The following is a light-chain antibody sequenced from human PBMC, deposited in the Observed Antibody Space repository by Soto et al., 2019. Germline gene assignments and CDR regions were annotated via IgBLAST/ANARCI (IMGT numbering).Light chain of an antibody. Sequence: QSALTQPASVSGSPGQSITISCTGTSSDVGGYNYVSWYQQYPGKAPKLMIYEVSNRPSGVSNRFSGSKSGNTASLTISGLQAEDEADYYCSSYTRSSTLEVFGTGTKLTVL. CDR2: EVS. V-gene: IGLV2-14*01. CDR1: SSDVGGYNY. CDR3: SSYTRSSTLEV. J-gene: IGLJ1*01.